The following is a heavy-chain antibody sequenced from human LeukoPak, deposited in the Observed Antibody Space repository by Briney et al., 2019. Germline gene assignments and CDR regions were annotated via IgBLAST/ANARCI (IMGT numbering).Heavy chain of an antibody. CDR3: ARALFNYDSSGLTY. D-gene: IGHD3-22*01. V-gene: IGHV3-33*01. CDR1: GFTFSSYG. J-gene: IGHJ4*02. Sequence: GRSLRLSCAASGFTFSSYGMHWVRQAPGKGLEWVALIWYDGSNKYYADSVKGRFTISRDNSKNTLYLQMNSLRAEDTAEYYCARALFNYDSSGLTYWGQGTLVTVSS. CDR2: IWYDGSNK.